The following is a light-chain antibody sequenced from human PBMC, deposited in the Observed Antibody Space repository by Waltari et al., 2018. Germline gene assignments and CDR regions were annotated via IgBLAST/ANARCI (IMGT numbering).Light chain of an antibody. CDR1: STDIGVYNY. Sequence: QSALTQPRSVSGSPGQSVTISCTGTSTDIGVYNYVSWYQQHPGKAPKLMIYDVTKRPSGVPGRFSGSKSGNTASLTISGLQAEDEADYYCCSFTSTLEVFGGGTKLTVL. CDR3: CSFTSTLEV. V-gene: IGLV2-11*01. J-gene: IGLJ2*01. CDR2: DVT.